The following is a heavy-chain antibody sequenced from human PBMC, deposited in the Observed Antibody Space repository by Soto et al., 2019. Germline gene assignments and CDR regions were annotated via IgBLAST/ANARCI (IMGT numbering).Heavy chain of an antibody. D-gene: IGHD3-10*01. J-gene: IGHJ6*02. Sequence: GALRLSCAASGFTFSGSAMHWVRQASGKGLVWVSRINSDGSSTSYADSVKGRFTISRDNAKNTLYLQMNSLRAEDTAVYYCARDTGPNYYGSGSMDVWGQGTTVTVSS. CDR1: GFTFSGSA. CDR3: ARDTGPNYYGSGSMDV. V-gene: IGHV3-74*01. CDR2: INSDGSST.